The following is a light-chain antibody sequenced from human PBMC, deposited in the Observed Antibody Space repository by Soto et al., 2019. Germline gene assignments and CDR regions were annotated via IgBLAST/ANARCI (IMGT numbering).Light chain of an antibody. V-gene: IGKV1-13*02. CDR3: QQFNTYPLT. J-gene: IGKJ5*01. CDR2: DVS. CDR1: QDIRGA. Sequence: AIQLTQSPSSLSASVGDRVTITCRASQDIRGALAWYQQKPGKPPKLLIFDVSSLPSGVPSRFSGSGSGTDFTLTISSLQPEDFATYYCQQFNTYPLTFGQGTRLEIK.